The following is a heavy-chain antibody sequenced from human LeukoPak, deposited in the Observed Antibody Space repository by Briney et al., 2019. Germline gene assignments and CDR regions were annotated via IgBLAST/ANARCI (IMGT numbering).Heavy chain of an antibody. V-gene: IGHV4-31*03. CDR3: ARETGGVAFDI. CDR2: IYYSGST. J-gene: IGHJ3*02. CDR1: GGSISSSRYY. D-gene: IGHD1-1*01. Sequence: SETLSLTCTVSGGSISSSRYYWGWIRQHPGKGLEWIGYIYYSGSTYYNPSLKSRVNISVDTSKNQFSLKLSSVTAADTAVYYCARETGGVAFDIWGQGTMVTVSS.